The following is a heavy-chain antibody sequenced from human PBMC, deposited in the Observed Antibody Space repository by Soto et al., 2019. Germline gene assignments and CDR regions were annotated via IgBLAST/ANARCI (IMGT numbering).Heavy chain of an antibody. CDR1: GFTFSSYG. J-gene: IGHJ4*02. CDR2: IWYDGSNK. V-gene: IGHV3-33*01. Sequence: QVQLVESGGGVVQPGRSLRLSCAASGFTFSSYGMHWVRQAPGKGLEWVAVIWYDGSNKYYADSVKGRLTICRDNSKNTLYLQMNSLRAEDTAVYYCARGKPDYSTYYFDYWGQGTLVTVSS. CDR3: ARGKPDYSTYYFDY. D-gene: IGHD5-12*01.